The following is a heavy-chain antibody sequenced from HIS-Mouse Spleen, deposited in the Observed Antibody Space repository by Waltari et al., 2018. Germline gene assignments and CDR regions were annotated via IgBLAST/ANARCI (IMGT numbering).Heavy chain of an antibody. V-gene: IGHV2-70*15. CDR1: GFSLSTSGMC. CDR3: ARIAEGYSSGWYAFDY. Sequence: QVTLRESGPALVKPTQTLTLTCTFSGFSLSTSGMCLSWIRQPQGKALEWLARIDWDDDKYYSTSLKTRLTISKDTSKNQVVLTMTNMDPVDTATYYCARIAEGYSSGWYAFDYWGQGTLVTVSS. J-gene: IGHJ4*02. CDR2: IDWDDDK. D-gene: IGHD6-19*01.